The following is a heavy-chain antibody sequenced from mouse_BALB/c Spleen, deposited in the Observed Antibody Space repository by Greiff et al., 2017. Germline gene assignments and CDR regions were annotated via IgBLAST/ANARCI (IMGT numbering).Heavy chain of an antibody. CDR1: GYTFTSYW. CDR2: INPSTGYT. V-gene: IGHV1-7*01. J-gene: IGHJ3*01. D-gene: IGHD2-1*01. Sequence: QVQLQQSGAELAKPGASVKMSCKASGYTFTSYWMHWVKQRPGQGLEWIGYINPSTGYTEYNQKFKDKATLTADKSSSTAYMQLSSLTSEDSAVYYCARSGGNYVSFAYWGQGTLVTVSA. CDR3: ARSGGNYVSFAY.